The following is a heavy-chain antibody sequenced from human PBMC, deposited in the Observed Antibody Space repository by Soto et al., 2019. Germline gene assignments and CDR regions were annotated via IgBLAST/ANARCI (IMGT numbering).Heavy chain of an antibody. CDR3: ARELDELRYFDWSEDAFDI. V-gene: IGHV3-33*01. Sequence: HPGGSLRLSCAASGFTFSSYGMHWVRQAPGKGLEWVAVIWYDGSNKYYADSVKGRFTISRDNSKDTLYLQMNSLRAEDTAVYYCARELDELRYFDWSEDAFDIWGQGTMVTVSS. J-gene: IGHJ3*02. CDR2: IWYDGSNK. CDR1: GFTFSSYG. D-gene: IGHD3-9*01.